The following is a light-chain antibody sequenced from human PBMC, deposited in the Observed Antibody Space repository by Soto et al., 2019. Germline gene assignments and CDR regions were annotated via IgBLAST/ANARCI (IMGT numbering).Light chain of an antibody. J-gene: IGLJ2*01. CDR2: DDS. CDR3: HLWDNTSDQPV. Sequence: SYELTQPPSVSVTPGQTARIPCGGNDIGTKSVHWYQQKPDQSPVLVVYDDSDRPSGIPERFSGSNSGNAATLTISRVEAGDEADYYCHLWDNTSDQPVFGGGTKLTVL. CDR1: DIGTKS. V-gene: IGLV3-21*02.